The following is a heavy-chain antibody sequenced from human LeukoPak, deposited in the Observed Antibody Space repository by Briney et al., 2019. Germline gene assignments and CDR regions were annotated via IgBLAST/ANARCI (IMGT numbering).Heavy chain of an antibody. V-gene: IGHV1-18*04. D-gene: IGHD2-2*01. Sequence: ASVKVSCKASGYTFNAYGLTWVRQAPGQGLEWMGWITAYSGNKKYAEEIQGRVTMTTDTSTSTAYMELRSLTSDDTAVYYCARDQGYCSGTTCYGVDWGQGTPVTVSS. CDR3: ARDQGYCSGTTCYGVD. CDR2: ITAYSGNK. CDR1: GYTFNAYG. J-gene: IGHJ4*02.